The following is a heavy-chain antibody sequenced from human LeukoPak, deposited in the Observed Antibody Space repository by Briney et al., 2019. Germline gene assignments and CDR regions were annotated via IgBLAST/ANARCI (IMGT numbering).Heavy chain of an antibody. CDR3: AKAKSYYSNYDY. J-gene: IGHJ4*02. CDR1: GFTFSSYA. V-gene: IGHV3-23*01. D-gene: IGHD4-11*01. Sequence: GGSLRLSCAASGFTFSSYAMSWVRQAPGKGQEWVSAISGSGGSTYYADSVKGRFTISRDNSKNTLYLQVNSLRAEDTAVYYCAKAKSYYSNYDYWGQGTLVTVSS. CDR2: ISGSGGST.